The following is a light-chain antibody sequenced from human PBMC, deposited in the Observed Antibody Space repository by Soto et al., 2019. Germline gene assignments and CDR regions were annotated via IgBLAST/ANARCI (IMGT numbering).Light chain of an antibody. CDR2: TIS. Sequence: AVQMTQSPSSLSASVGDRVTITCRASQDGRNDLGWYQQKPGQAPKLLIYTISTLQSGVPSRFSGSASVTDFTITISSQQPEDSATYYCLQDASYPYTFGQGTNLEI. CDR1: QDGRND. J-gene: IGKJ2*01. CDR3: LQDASYPYT. V-gene: IGKV1-6*01.